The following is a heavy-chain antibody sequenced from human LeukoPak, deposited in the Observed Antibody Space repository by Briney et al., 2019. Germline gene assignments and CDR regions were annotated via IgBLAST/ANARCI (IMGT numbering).Heavy chain of an antibody. D-gene: IGHD2-15*01. CDR2: IIPILGIA. Sequence: SVKVSCKASGGTFNSYAISWVRQAPGQGLEWMGRIIPILGIANYAQKFQGRVTITADKSTSTAYMELSSLRSEDTAVYYCARDNPCSGGSCYSSYYYYYGMDVWGQGTTVTVSS. CDR1: GGTFNSYA. CDR3: ARDNPCSGGSCYSSYYYYYGMDV. V-gene: IGHV1-69*04. J-gene: IGHJ6*02.